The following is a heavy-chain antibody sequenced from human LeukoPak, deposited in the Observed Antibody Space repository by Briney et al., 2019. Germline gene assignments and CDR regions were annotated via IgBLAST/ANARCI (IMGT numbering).Heavy chain of an antibody. V-gene: IGHV1-8*01. J-gene: IGHJ6*03. Sequence: GASVKVSCKASGYTFTSYDINWVRQATGQGLEWMGWKNPNSGNTGYAQKFQGRVTMTRNTSISTAYMELSSLRSEDTAVYYCARALTGYYYYYYMDVWGKGTTVTVSS. CDR1: GYTFTSYD. CDR3: ARALTGYYYYYYMDV. D-gene: IGHD1-14*01. CDR2: KNPNSGNT.